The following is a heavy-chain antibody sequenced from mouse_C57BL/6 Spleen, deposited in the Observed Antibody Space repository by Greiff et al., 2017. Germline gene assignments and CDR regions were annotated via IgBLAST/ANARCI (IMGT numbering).Heavy chain of an antibody. Sequence: QVQLKQPGAELVKPGASVKLSCKASGYTFTSYWMHWVKQRPGQGLEWIGMIHPNSGSTNYNEKFKSKATLTVDKSSSTAYMQLSSLTSEDPAVYYCARRDDDYPLDDWGQGTTLTVSS. J-gene: IGHJ2*01. CDR3: ARRDDDYPLDD. CDR2: IHPNSGST. V-gene: IGHV1-64*01. CDR1: GYTFTSYW. D-gene: IGHD2-4*01.